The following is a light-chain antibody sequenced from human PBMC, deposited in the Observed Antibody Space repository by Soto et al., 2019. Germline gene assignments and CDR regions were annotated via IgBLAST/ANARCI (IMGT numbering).Light chain of an antibody. CDR1: QTISAY. CDR3: QQSHSSIYS. J-gene: IGKJ2*03. CDR2: AKS. V-gene: IGKV1-39*01. Sequence: DIQLTQSPSSLSAFVGDRVTITCRASQTISAYLNWYRKKAGQAPDILISAKSNLHSGVPSRFSGSGSVTEFTLTINGLQPEDLATYYCQQSHSSIYSFGQGTRLEIK.